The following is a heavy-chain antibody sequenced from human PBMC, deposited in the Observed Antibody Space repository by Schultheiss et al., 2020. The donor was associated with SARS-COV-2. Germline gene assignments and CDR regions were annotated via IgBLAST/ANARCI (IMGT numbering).Heavy chain of an antibody. CDR3: VRLGDISSWGWFDP. V-gene: IGHV3-74*01. Sequence: GGSLRLSCAASGFTFINYWMLWVRQAPVKGLVWVSCIISDGSTTNSADSVKGRFTVSRDNAKNTMYLQMNGLRADDTAMYYCVRLGDISSWGWFDPWGQGTLVTVSS. D-gene: IGHD6-13*01. J-gene: IGHJ5*02. CDR1: GFTFINYW. CDR2: IISDGSTT.